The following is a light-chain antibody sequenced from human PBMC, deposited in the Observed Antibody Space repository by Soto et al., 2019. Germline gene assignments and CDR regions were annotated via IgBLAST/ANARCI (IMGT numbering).Light chain of an antibody. V-gene: IGKV3-11*01. J-gene: IGKJ5*01. CDR1: QYTDTD. CDR3: QRRSTSWSAVT. Sequence: EILCTQYPAKLAVSRQERATLPCRAIQYTDTDLAWYQQKPGQAPRLLIYDASARATGIPGRFSGSGSGTDFTLTITSLETEDFAVYYCQRRSTSWSAVTFGRGTRLEIK. CDR2: DAS.